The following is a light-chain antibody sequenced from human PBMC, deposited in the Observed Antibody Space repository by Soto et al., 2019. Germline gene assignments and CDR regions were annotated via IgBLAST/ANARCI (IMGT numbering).Light chain of an antibody. V-gene: IGKV2-28*01. Sequence: IVMTQSPLSLPVTPGEPASISCRSSQSLLHSNGYNYLDWYLQKPGQSPQLLICLGSNRASGVTDRFSGSGSGTDYTLKIRRVEAEEVGVYYCMQALQTPSTFGQGTRLEIK. CDR3: MQALQTPST. CDR1: QSLLHSNGYNY. CDR2: LGS. J-gene: IGKJ5*01.